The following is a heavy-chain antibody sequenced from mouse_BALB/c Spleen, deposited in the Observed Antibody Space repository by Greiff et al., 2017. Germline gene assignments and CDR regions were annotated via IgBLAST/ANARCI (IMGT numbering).Heavy chain of an antibody. V-gene: IGHV1S29*02. CDR1: GYTFTDYN. Sequence: EQLKQSGPELVKPGASVKISCKASGYTFTDYNMHWVKQSHGKSLEWIGYIYPYNGGTGYNQKFKSKATLTVDNSSSTAYMELRSLTSEDSAVYYCASYDGYLYWYFDVWGAGTTVTVSS. CDR3: ASYDGYLYWYFDV. CDR2: IYPYNGGT. J-gene: IGHJ1*01. D-gene: IGHD2-3*01.